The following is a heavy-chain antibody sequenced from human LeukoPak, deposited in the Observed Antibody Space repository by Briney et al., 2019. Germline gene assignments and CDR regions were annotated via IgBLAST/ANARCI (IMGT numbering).Heavy chain of an antibody. Sequence: PGGSLRLSCAASGFTFSSYALHWVRQAPGKGLEWVAVISYDGSNKYYADSVKGRFTISRDNAKNSLYLQMNSLRAEDTAVYYCTRDNYYGSGSYYLDRRGQGTLVTVSS. J-gene: IGHJ5*02. CDR3: TRDNYYGSGSYYLDR. D-gene: IGHD3-10*01. CDR2: ISYDGSNK. CDR1: GFTFSSYA. V-gene: IGHV3-30-3*01.